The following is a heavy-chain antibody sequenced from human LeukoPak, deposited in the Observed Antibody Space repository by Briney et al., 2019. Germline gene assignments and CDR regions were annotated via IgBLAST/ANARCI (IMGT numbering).Heavy chain of an antibody. D-gene: IGHD6-13*01. Sequence: ASVNVSCNASGGTFSSYAISWVRQAPGQGLEWMGGIIPIFGTANYTQKFQGRDTITADESTSTAYMELSSQRSEDTAVYYCASGGGYSSSWGYFQHWGQGTLVTVSS. CDR3: ASGGGYSSSWGYFQH. V-gene: IGHV1-69*13. CDR1: GGTFSSYA. J-gene: IGHJ1*01. CDR2: IIPIFGTA.